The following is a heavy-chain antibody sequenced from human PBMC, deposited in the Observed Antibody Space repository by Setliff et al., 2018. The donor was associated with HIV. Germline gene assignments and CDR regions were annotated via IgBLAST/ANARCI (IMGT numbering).Heavy chain of an antibody. Sequence: TLSLTCTVSGGSISSGSYYWSWIRQPAGKGLEWIGHIYTSGSTNYNPSLKSRVTISVDTSKNQFSLKLSSVTAADTAVYYCAGSWSGYPLSFGYWGQGTLVTVSS. CDR1: GGSISSGSYY. V-gene: IGHV4-61*09. CDR3: AGSWSGYPLSFGY. D-gene: IGHD3-3*01. CDR2: IYTSGST. J-gene: IGHJ4*02.